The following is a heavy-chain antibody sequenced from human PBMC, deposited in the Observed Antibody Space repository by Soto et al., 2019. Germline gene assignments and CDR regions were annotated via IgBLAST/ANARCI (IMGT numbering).Heavy chain of an antibody. Sequence: QVQLQESGPGLVKPSQTLSLTCTVSGGSISSGGYYWSWIRQHPGKGLEWIGYIYYSGSTYYNPSLKSRVTISGDTAKNQFSLKLSSVTAADTAVYYCARMGMRYYFDYWGPGTLVTVSS. V-gene: IGHV4-31*03. CDR3: ARMGMRYYFDY. CDR1: GGSISSGGYY. CDR2: IYYSGST. D-gene: IGHD7-27*01. J-gene: IGHJ4*02.